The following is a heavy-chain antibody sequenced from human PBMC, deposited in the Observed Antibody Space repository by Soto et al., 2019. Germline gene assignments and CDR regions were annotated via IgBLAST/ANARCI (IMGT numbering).Heavy chain of an antibody. CDR3: ARFQSSRRVLFYYTVF. D-gene: IGHD2-2*01. Sequence: PGRSLRICCTASGLNLANYAMTWVRQAPGKRQEWVSYISSSSAAIFYADSVKGRFTISRDNAKISLYLQMNSLRDEDTAVYYCARFQSSRRVLFYYTVFSGRGLTVTVS. CDR1: GLNLANYA. V-gene: IGHV3-48*02. CDR2: ISSSSAAI. J-gene: IGHJ6*03.